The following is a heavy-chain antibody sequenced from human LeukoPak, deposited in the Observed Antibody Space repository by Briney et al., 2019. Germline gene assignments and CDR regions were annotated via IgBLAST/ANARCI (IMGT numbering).Heavy chain of an antibody. CDR1: GYTFTGYY. CDR3: AREYRRGGRCYNWFDP. Sequence: ASGKVCCKASGYTFTGYYMHWVRQAPGQRLEWMGWINPNSGGTNYAQKFQGKVTMTRDTSISTAYMELSRLRSDDTAVYYCAREYRRGGRCYNWFDPWAKGTLVTVSS. J-gene: IGHJ5*02. V-gene: IGHV1-2*02. D-gene: IGHD2-15*01. CDR2: INPNSGGT.